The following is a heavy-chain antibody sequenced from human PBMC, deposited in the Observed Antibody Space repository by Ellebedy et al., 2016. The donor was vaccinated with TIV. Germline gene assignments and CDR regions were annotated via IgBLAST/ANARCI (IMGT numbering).Heavy chain of an antibody. D-gene: IGHD3-10*01. CDR2: FDPEDGET. Sequence: ASVKVSCXVSGYTLTELSMHWVRQAPGKGLEWMGGFDPEDGETIYAQKFQGRVTMTEDTSTDTAYMELSSLRSEDTAVYYCATAGYYGSGRLLDFDYWGQGTLVTVSS. V-gene: IGHV1-24*01. CDR3: ATAGYYGSGRLLDFDY. J-gene: IGHJ4*02. CDR1: GYTLTELS.